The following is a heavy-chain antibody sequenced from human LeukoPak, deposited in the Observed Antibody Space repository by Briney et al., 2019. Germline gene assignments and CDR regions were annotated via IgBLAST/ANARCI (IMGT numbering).Heavy chain of an antibody. V-gene: IGHV1-69*04. J-gene: IGHJ5*02. D-gene: IGHD4-23*01. Sequence: VASVKVSCKASGGTFSSYAISWVRQAPGQGLEWMGRIIPILGIANYAQKFQGRVTITADKSTSTAYMELSSLRSEDTAVYYCASDYGGNPGNWFDPWGQGTLVTVSS. CDR2: IIPILGIA. CDR3: ASDYGGNPGNWFDP. CDR1: GGTFSSYA.